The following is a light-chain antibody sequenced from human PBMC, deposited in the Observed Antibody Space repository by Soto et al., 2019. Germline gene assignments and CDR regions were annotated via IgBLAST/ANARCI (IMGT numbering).Light chain of an antibody. J-gene: IGKJ1*01. Sequence: EIVMTQSPATLSVFPGERATLSCRASQSVGRTLAWYQQKPGQAPRLLIYGAFTRATGIPPRFSGSGSGTEFTLTISSLQSEDFAVYYCQQYNNWPPWTFGQGTKVDIK. V-gene: IGKV3-15*01. CDR3: QQYNNWPPWT. CDR2: GAF. CDR1: QSVGRT.